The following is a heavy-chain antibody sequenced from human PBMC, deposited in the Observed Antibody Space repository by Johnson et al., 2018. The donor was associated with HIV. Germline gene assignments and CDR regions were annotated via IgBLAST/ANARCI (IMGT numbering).Heavy chain of an antibody. CDR3: ARRADAFDI. CDR1: GFPFSNGW. V-gene: IGHV3-13*01. Sequence: VQLVEYGGGVVRHGGSLRLSCSASGFPFSNGWMNWVRQAPGKGPEWVTVLTTAGDTYYPGSVTGRLTISRENAKNALYLQMHSLRAGDTAVYYCARRADAFDIWGQGTMVTVSS. CDR2: LTTAGDT. J-gene: IGHJ3*02.